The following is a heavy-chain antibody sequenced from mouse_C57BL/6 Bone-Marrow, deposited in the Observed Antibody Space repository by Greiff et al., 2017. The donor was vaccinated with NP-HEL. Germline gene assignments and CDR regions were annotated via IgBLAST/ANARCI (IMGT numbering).Heavy chain of an antibody. V-gene: IGHV1-53*01. CDR2: INPNNGGT. CDR1: GYTFTSYW. D-gene: IGHD3-2*02. J-gene: IGHJ2*01. Sequence: VQLQQPGTDLVKPGASVKLSCKASGYTFTSYWMHWLKQRPGQGLEWIGNINPNNGGTNDNEKFKPKATLTVDKSSSTAYMQLSSLTSEDSAVYYCARDSGYAFDYWGQGTTLTVSS. CDR3: ARDSGYAFDY.